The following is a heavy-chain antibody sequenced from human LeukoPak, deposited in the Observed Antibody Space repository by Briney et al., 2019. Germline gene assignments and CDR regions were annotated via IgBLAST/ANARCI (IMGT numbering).Heavy chain of an antibody. CDR3: AGHHPRNTVDI. J-gene: IGHJ4*02. CDR1: GGSISSYY. V-gene: IGHV4-59*08. Sequence: PSETLSLTCTVSGGSISSYYWSWIRQPPRKGLEWIAYISDIGSINYNPSLKSRVTISLETSKNQFSLKLSSVTAADTAVYYCAGHHPRNTVDIWGQGTLVTVSS. CDR2: ISDIGSI. D-gene: IGHD2/OR15-2a*01.